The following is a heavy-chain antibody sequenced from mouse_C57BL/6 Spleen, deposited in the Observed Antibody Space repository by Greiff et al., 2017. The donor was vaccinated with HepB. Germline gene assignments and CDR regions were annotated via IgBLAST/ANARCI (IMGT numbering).Heavy chain of an antibody. CDR3: ARGGGSSPPWYFDV. Sequence: EVQLQQSGPELVKPGASVKISCKASGYSFTDYNMNWVKQSNGKSLEWIGVINPNYGTTSYNQKFKGKATLTVDQSSSTAYMQLNSLTSEDSAVYYGARGGGSSPPWYFDVWGTGTTVTVSS. D-gene: IGHD1-1*01. V-gene: IGHV1-39*01. CDR1: GYSFTDYN. CDR2: INPNYGTT. J-gene: IGHJ1*03.